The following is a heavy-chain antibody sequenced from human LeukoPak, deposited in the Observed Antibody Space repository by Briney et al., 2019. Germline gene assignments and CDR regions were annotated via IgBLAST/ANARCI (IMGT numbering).Heavy chain of an antibody. J-gene: IGHJ4*02. Sequence: PSQTLSLTCTVSGGSIRSYYWSWIRQPPGKGLEWIGYIYYSGSTNYNPSLKSRVTISVGTSKNQFSLKLSSVTAADTAVYYCARLSTYYYDRTPTKYYFDYWGQGTLVTVSS. D-gene: IGHD3-22*01. CDR2: IYYSGST. V-gene: IGHV4-59*08. CDR1: GGSIRSYY. CDR3: ARLSTYYYDRTPTKYYFDY.